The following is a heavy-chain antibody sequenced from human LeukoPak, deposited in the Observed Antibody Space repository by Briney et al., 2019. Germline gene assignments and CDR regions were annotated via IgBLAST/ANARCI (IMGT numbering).Heavy chain of an antibody. Sequence: GGSLRLSCAASGFTFSSYEMNWVRQAPGKGLEWVSYISSSGSTIYYADSVKGRFTISRDNAKNSLYLQMSSLRVEDTAVYYCARAGVKVLVTYDALDLWGQGTLVTVSS. V-gene: IGHV3-48*03. CDR1: GFTFSSYE. CDR3: ARAGVKVLVTYDALDL. CDR2: ISSSGSTI. J-gene: IGHJ3*01. D-gene: IGHD5-18*01.